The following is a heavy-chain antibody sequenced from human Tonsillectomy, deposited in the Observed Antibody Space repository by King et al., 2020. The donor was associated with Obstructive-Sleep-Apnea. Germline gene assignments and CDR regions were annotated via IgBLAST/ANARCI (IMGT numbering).Heavy chain of an antibody. J-gene: IGHJ3*02. CDR3: AKDMGLWTGYSDDYDAFDI. V-gene: IGHV3-9*01. CDR1: GFTFDDYA. CDR2: ISWNSGSI. Sequence: VQLVESGGGLVQPGRSLRLSCAASGFTFDDYAMHWVRQAPGKGLEWVSGISWNSGSIGYADSVKGRFTISRDNAKNSLYLQMNSLRAEDTALYYCAKDMGLWTGYSDDYDAFDIWGQGTMVTVSS. D-gene: IGHD3/OR15-3a*01.